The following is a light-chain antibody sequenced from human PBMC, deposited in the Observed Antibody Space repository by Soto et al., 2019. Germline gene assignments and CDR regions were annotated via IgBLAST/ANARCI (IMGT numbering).Light chain of an antibody. V-gene: IGKV1-17*01. CDR3: LQHNTYPKT. CDR1: QGIRND. J-gene: IGKJ4*01. CDR2: AAS. Sequence: DVQMTQSPSSLSASVGDRVTITCRASQGIRNDLGWFQQKPGKAPKRVIYAASSLQSGVPSRFSGRRSGTGFTLAISSLQPEDVATYQCLQHNTYPKTFGGGNKVEIK.